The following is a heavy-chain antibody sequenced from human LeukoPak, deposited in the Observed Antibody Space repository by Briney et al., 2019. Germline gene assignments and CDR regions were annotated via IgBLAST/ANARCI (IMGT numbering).Heavy chain of an antibody. J-gene: IGHJ4*02. CDR2: IRSKIDGGAT. V-gene: IGHV3-15*07. CDR1: GFTFSNAW. D-gene: IGHD2-21*01. CDR3: YTSITDY. Sequence: KPGGSLRLSCAASGFTFSNAWMSWVRQAPGKGLEWVGRIRSKIDGGATDYAAPAKGRFTISRDDSKNTLYLQINSLKVEDTAMYYCYTSITDYWGQGTLVTVSS.